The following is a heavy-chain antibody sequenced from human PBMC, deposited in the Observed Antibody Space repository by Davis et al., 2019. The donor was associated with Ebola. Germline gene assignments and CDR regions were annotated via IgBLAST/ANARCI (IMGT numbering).Heavy chain of an antibody. CDR1: GYTFTRYT. V-gene: IGHV1-3*01. J-gene: IGHJ4*02. D-gene: IGHD4-17*01. Sequence: AASVKVSCKASGYTFTRYTMHWVRQAPGQSLEWMGWINAGNGNTKYSQKFQGRLTITRDTSASTVYMELSSLRFEDTAVYYCARGYGDYYFDYWGQGTLVTVSS. CDR2: INAGNGNT. CDR3: ARGYGDYYFDY.